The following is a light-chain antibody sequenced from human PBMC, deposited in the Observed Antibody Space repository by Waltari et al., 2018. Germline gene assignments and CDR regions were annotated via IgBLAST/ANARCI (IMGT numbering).Light chain of an antibody. CDR2: GAS. Sequence: EIVVTQSPATLSVSPGDRAILTCRPSQTLNNNLAWFQQKPGQSPRLLIYGASARASGVPARFSGSGSGTEFTLTITSLQSEDFAVYYCQQSHALPPWTFGQGTRV. CDR3: QQSHALPPWT. J-gene: IGKJ1*01. V-gene: IGKV3-15*01. CDR1: QTLNNN.